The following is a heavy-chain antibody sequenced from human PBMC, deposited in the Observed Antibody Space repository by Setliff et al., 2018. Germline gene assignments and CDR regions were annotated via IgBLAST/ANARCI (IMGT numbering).Heavy chain of an antibody. CDR1: GYTFTSYA. CDR3: ARVPLPLDIVVVVAATPLEYYYYMDV. D-gene: IGHD2-15*01. J-gene: IGHJ6*03. CDR2: INGGNGNT. Sequence: GASVKVSCKASGYTFTSYALHWLRQAPGQRLEWMAYINGGNGNTHYSQKFRGRVTVTRDTSASTVFMELSTLSSEDTAVYYCARVPLPLDIVVVVAATPLEYYYYMDVWGKGTTVTVSS. V-gene: IGHV1-3*01.